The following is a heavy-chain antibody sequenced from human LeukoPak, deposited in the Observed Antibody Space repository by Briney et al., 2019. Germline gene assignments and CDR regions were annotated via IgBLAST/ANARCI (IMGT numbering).Heavy chain of an antibody. D-gene: IGHD6-19*01. V-gene: IGHV3-23*01. CDR1: GFTFSSYA. CDR3: ARSLIRSTGWYDY. CDR2: MSGNGGST. J-gene: IGHJ4*02. Sequence: PGGSLRLSCAASGFTFSSYALNWVRQAPGTALEWVSVMSGNGGSTYYAGSVKGRFAISRDNSKNTLYLQMNSLRAEDAAVYYCARSLIRSTGWYDYWGQGTLVTVSS.